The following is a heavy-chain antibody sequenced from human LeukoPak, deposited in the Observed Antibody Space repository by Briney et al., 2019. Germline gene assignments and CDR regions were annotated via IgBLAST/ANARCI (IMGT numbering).Heavy chain of an antibody. D-gene: IGHD6-19*01. V-gene: IGHV4-39*01. Sequence: SETLSLTCTVSGGSISSSSYYWGWIRQPPGKGLEWIGSIYYSGSTYYNPSLKSRVTISVDTSKNQFSLKLSSVTAADTAVYYCASMSSPPSHFDYWGQGTLVTVSS. CDR1: GGSISSSSYY. CDR3: ASMSSPPSHFDY. J-gene: IGHJ4*02. CDR2: IYYSGST.